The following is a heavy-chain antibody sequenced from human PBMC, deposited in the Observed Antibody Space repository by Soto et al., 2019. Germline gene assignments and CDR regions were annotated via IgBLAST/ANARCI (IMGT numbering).Heavy chain of an antibody. CDR2: VYPGDSKT. D-gene: IGHD3-22*01. J-gene: IGHJ4*02. CDR1: GFTFTNYW. CDR3: ARHPNYYDSSGYYYSDS. V-gene: IGHV5-51*01. Sequence: PGESLKISCNGFGFTFTNYWIAWVRQMPGKGLEWMGIVYPGDSKTRYSPSFQGQVTISADKSITTAFLQWSSLKASDTAMYYCARHPNYYDSSGYYYSDSWGQGTLVTVSS.